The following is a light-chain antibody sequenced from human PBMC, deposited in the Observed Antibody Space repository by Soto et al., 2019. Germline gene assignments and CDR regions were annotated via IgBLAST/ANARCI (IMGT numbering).Light chain of an antibody. Sequence: DIQMTQSPSSLSASVGDRVTITCRASQTITNYLNWYQQKPGKAPKLLIYAASTLLSGVPSRFSGGGSGTDFTLTIDSLQPEDFATYYXQQSYSSPWTFGQGTKVEIK. CDR1: QTITNY. J-gene: IGKJ1*01. V-gene: IGKV1-39*01. CDR3: QQSYSSPWT. CDR2: AAS.